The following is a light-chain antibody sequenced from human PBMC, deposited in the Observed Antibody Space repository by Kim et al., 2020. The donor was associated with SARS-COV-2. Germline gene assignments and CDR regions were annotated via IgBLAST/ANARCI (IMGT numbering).Light chain of an antibody. Sequence: SPGNRATPAGRASHSVGSTLAWYQQKPGQAPRLLLYDESNRATGIPARFSGGGSGTEFSLTISSLEPDDFAVYYCQQRSNWSPLTFGGGTKVDIK. CDR2: DES. J-gene: IGKJ4*01. CDR3: QQRSNWSPLT. V-gene: IGKV3-11*01. CDR1: HSVGST.